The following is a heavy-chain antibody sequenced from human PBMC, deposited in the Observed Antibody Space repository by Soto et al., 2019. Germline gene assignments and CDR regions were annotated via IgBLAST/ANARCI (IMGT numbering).Heavy chain of an antibody. Sequence: WWSLRLSCTASVFTLQNYAMAWVRQAPGKGLEWVSTLIGGHYGTAYSYSVKGRFTVSRDNSKNCLYLQMNSLGVEDTAMYFCAKGKSTGDIDWFDPWGQGSLVTVSS. CDR2: LIGGHYGT. V-gene: IGHV3-23*01. CDR3: AKGKSTGDIDWFDP. CDR1: VFTLQNYA. J-gene: IGHJ5*02. D-gene: IGHD3-10*01.